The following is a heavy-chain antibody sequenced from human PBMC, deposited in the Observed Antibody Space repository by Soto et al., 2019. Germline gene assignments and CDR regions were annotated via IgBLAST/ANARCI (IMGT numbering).Heavy chain of an antibody. D-gene: IGHD1-26*01. CDR2: IYYSGST. CDR3: ARIVTWGLYNWFDP. J-gene: IGHJ5*02. V-gene: IGHV4-39*01. Sequence: SETLSLTCTVSGGSTSSSSYYWGWIRQPPGKGLEWIGSIYYSGSTYYNPSLKSRVTISVDTSKNQFSLKLSSVTAADTAVYYCARIVTWGLYNWFDPWGQGTLVTVSS. CDR1: GGSTSSSSYY.